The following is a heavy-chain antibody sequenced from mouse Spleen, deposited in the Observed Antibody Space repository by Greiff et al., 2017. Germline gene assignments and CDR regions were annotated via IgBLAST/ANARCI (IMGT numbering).Heavy chain of an antibody. CDR3: ARWDITTVPYYFDY. CDR2: ISYDGSN. J-gene: IGHJ2*01. V-gene: IGHV3-6*01. Sequence: EVQLVESGPGLVKPSQSLSLTCSVTGYSITSDYYWNWIRQFPGNKLEWMGYISYDGSNNYNPSLKNRISITRDTSKNQFFLKLNSVTTEDTATYYCARWDITTVPYYFDYWGQGTTLTVSS. CDR1: GYSITSDYY. D-gene: IGHD1-1*01.